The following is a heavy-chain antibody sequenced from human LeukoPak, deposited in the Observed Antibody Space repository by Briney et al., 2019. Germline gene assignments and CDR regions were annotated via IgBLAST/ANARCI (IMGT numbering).Heavy chain of an antibody. CDR2: IYYSGST. D-gene: IGHD1-1*01. CDR3: ARPQLEQDAFDI. V-gene: IGHV4-59*01. J-gene: IGHJ3*02. Sequence: PSETLSLTCTVSGGSIGSYYWSWIRQPPGKGLEWIGYIYYSGSTNYNPSLKSRVTISVDTSKNQFSLKLSSVTAADTAVYYCARPQLEQDAFDIWGQGTMVTVSS. CDR1: GGSIGSYY.